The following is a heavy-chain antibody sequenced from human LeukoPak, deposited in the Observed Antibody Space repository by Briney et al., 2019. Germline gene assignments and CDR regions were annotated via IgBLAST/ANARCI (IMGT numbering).Heavy chain of an antibody. J-gene: IGHJ4*02. CDR3: ARVSRDGYYLFDY. D-gene: IGHD5-24*01. Sequence: ASVTVSYLASEYIIATYYSEWLRQAPGQELEWMGRINPSGGSTNYARQFQDRVTMTSDTSTTTVYMELSSLRSEDTAVYFCARVSRDGYYLFDYWGQGTLVTVSS. V-gene: IGHV1-46*01. CDR2: INPSGGST. CDR1: EYIIATYY.